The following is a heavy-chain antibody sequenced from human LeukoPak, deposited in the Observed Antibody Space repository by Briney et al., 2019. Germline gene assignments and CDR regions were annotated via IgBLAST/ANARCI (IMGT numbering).Heavy chain of an antibody. V-gene: IGHV5-10-1*01. Sequence: GESLKISCKGSGYSFTSYWISWVRQMPGKGLEWMGRIDPSDSYTNYSPSFQGHVTISADKSISTAYLQWSSLKASDTAMYYCARYIPMVRGVIYYYGMDVWGQGTRVTVSS. D-gene: IGHD3-10*01. CDR2: IDPSDSYT. CDR1: GYSFTSYW. J-gene: IGHJ6*02. CDR3: ARYIPMVRGVIYYYGMDV.